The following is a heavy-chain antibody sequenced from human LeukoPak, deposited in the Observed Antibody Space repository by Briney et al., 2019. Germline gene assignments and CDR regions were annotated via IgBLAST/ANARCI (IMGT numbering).Heavy chain of an antibody. CDR3: ARQSGLLFYYGSGSGDLFFDY. CDR2: IYFSGRT. Sequence: SETLSHTCTVSGVSLSSSSYYWGWVRQPPGKGLEWIGSIYFSGRTYYNASLESRVTISVDTSKNQFSLKLSSVTAADTAVYYCARQSGLLFYYGSGSGDLFFDYWGQGTQVTVSS. V-gene: IGHV4-39*01. J-gene: IGHJ4*02. CDR1: GVSLSSSSYY. D-gene: IGHD3-10*01.